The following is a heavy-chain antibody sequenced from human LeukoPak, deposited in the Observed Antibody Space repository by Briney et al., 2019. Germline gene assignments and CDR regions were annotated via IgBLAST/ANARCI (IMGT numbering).Heavy chain of an antibody. D-gene: IGHD5-12*01. CDR1: GVTFSSYS. Sequence: GGSLRLSCAVSGVTFSSYSMNWVRQAPGKGLEWVGATSGSGVNSYYADPVRGRFTISSDNSQNPLYLQMYSLRADDTALYYCAKEYSGYDFDYWGQGTVVTVPS. J-gene: IGHJ4*02. CDR2: TSGSGVNS. V-gene: IGHV3-23*01. CDR3: AKEYSGYDFDY.